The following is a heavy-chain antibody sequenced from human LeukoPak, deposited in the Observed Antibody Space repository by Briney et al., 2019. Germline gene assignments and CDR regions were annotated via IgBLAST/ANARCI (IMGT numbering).Heavy chain of an antibody. Sequence: GGCLRLSCAASGFTFSNYWMHWVRQTPGKGLVWVSRINTDGSTSYADSVKGRFTISRDNAKNTLYLQMNSLRAEDTAVYYCARDLMVGFPFDFWGQGTLVTVSS. CDR2: INTDGST. D-gene: IGHD2-8*01. V-gene: IGHV3-74*01. CDR1: GFTFSNYW. CDR3: ARDLMVGFPFDF. J-gene: IGHJ4*02.